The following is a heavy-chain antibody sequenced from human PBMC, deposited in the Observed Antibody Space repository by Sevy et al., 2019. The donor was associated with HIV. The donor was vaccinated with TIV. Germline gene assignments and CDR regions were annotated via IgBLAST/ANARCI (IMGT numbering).Heavy chain of an antibody. CDR1: GFILSDYY. V-gene: IGHV3-11*01. D-gene: IGHD4-17*01. J-gene: IGHJ6*02. CDR2: ISDSDDSI. CDR3: ARDHVKDGDLGDYYYFAMDV. Sequence: GGSLRLSCAASGFILSDYYMSWIRQAPGKGLEWLSYISDSDDSIYYADSVKGRFTISWDKTKNSLYLQMHSLRAEDTAVYYCARDHVKDGDLGDYYYFAMDVWGQGTTVTVSS.